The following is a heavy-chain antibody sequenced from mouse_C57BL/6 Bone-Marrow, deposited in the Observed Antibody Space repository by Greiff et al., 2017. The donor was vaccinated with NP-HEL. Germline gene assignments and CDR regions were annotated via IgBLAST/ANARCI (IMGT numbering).Heavy chain of an antibody. Sequence: VKLQQPGAELVMPGASVKLSCKASGYTFTSYWMHWVKQRPGQGLEWIGEIDPSDSYTNYNQKFKGKSTLTVYKSSSTAYMQLSSLTSEDSAVYYCARVDYYGSEDYFDYWGQGTTLTVSS. V-gene: IGHV1-69*01. CDR3: ARVDYYGSEDYFDY. CDR2: IDPSDSYT. J-gene: IGHJ2*01. CDR1: GYTFTSYW. D-gene: IGHD1-1*01.